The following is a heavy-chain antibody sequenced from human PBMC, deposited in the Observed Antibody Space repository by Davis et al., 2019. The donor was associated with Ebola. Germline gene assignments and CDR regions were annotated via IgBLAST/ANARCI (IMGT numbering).Heavy chain of an antibody. CDR3: ARQWRADY. CDR2: IKQDGSDK. J-gene: IGHJ4*02. Sequence: GESLKISCAASGFTFSAYWMSWVRQAPGKGLEWVANIKQDGSDKYYVDSVKGRFTISRDNAKNSLYLQMNSLRAEDTAVYYCARQWRADYWGQGTLVTVSS. CDR1: GFTFSAYW. D-gene: IGHD6-19*01. V-gene: IGHV3-7*01.